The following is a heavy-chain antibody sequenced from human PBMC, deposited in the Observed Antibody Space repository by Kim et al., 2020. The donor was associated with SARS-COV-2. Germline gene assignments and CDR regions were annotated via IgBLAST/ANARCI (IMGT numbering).Heavy chain of an antibody. J-gene: IGHJ4*02. CDR1: GYTFTDYY. D-gene: IGHD6-13*01. CDR3: AKDSSNWSVDY. CDR2: IYPNSGAE. Sequence: ASVKVSCKASGYTFTDYYLHWVRQAPGQGLEWMGRIYPNSGAEHYAQKYQGRVKMTRDTSISTAYMELSRLTSDDAAVYYCAKDSSNWSVDYWGQGTLVT. V-gene: IGHV1-2*06.